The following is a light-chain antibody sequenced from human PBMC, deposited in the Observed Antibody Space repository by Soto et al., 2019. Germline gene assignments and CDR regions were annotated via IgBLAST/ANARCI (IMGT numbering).Light chain of an antibody. V-gene: IGKV3-20*01. CDR3: QQYGGSPQT. CDR1: QSVSNY. J-gene: IGKJ1*01. Sequence: PGERGTLSCRASQSVSNYLAWYQQKPGQAPRLLIYGASRRATVIPDRFSGSGSGTDFTLTISRLEPEDFAVYYCQQYGGSPQTFGQGTNVEIK. CDR2: GAS.